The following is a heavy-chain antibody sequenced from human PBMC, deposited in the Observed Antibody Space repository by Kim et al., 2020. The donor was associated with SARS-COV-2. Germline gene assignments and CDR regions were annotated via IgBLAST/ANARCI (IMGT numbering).Heavy chain of an antibody. V-gene: IGHV1-69*13. Sequence: SVKVSCKASGGTFSSYAISWVRQAPGQGLEWMGGIIPIFGTANYAQKFQGRVTITADESTSTAYMELSSLRSEDTAVYYCARDGAICGGDCYPFRDLVRPNWFDPWGQGTLVTVSS. D-gene: IGHD2-21*02. CDR1: GGTFSSYA. CDR2: IIPIFGTA. J-gene: IGHJ5*02. CDR3: ARDGAICGGDCYPFRDLVRPNWFDP.